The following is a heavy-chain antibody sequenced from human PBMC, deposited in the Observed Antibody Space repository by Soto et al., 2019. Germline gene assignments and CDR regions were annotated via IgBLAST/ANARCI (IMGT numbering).Heavy chain of an antibody. J-gene: IGHJ4*02. CDR1: GYTFTSYG. Sequence: ASVKVSCKASGYTFTSYGISWVRQAPGQGLEWMGWISAYNGNTNYAQKLQGRDTMTTDTSTSTAYMELRSLRSDDTAVYYCARDLWDIVVVPAAIPPGYWGQGTLVTVSS. CDR3: ARDLWDIVVVPAAIPPGY. CDR2: ISAYNGNT. D-gene: IGHD2-2*01. V-gene: IGHV1-18*01.